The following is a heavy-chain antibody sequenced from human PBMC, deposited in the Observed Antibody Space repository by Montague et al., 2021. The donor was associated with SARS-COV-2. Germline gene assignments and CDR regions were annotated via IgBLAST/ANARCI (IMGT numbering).Heavy chain of an antibody. CDR1: GGSISGYY. CDR2: IYHSGNT. Sequence: SETLPLTCSVSGGSISGYYWSWIRQPPGKGLEWIGYIYHSGNTKYNPSLKSRVSISVGTSKNQFSLRLSSVTAADTAVYYCAREYRIELWQTNWYFGLWGRGTLVTVSS. V-gene: IGHV4-59*01. D-gene: IGHD3-16*01. J-gene: IGHJ2*01. CDR3: AREYRIELWQTNWYFGL.